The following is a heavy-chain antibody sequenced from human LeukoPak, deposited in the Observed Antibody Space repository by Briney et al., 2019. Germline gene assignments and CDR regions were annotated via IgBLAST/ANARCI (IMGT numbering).Heavy chain of an antibody. J-gene: IGHJ6*02. V-gene: IGHV4-4*07. CDR1: GGSISNYY. CDR3: ARVSPIAAAGSSYYYAIDV. CDR2: IYSSGTT. D-gene: IGHD6-25*01. Sequence: PSETLSLTCNVSGGSISNYYWTWIRQPAGKGLEWIGRIYSSGTTTYNPSLKSRVAMSVDTSRNQFSLKLNSVTAADAAVYYCARVSPIAAAGSSYYYAIDVWGQGTTVTVSS.